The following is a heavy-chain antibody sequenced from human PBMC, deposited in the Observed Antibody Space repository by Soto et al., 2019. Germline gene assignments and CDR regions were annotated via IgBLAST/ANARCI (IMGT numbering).Heavy chain of an antibody. CDR3: TTDEPSYGCSGGTCYVF. D-gene: IGHD2-15*01. CDR2: IKSRAIGGAT. J-gene: IGHJ4*02. CDR1: GLTFSRAW. Sequence: VQLVESGGGLEKPGGSLRLSCVVSGLTFSRAWMSWVRQAPGKGLEWVGRIKSRAIGGATDYAAPVRGRFTISRDDSKNTLYLQMNSLKTEDTGVYYCTTDEPSYGCSGGTCYVFWGQGTLVTVSS. V-gene: IGHV3-15*01.